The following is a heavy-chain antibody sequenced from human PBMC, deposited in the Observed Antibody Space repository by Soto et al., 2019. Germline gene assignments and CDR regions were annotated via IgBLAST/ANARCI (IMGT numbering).Heavy chain of an antibody. Sequence: PGGSLRLSCAASGFTFSSYSMNWVRQAPGKGLEWVSSISSSSSYIYYADSVKGRFTISRDNAKNSLYPQMNSLRAEDTAVYYCASGYCSGGSCHATTHNYGMDVWGQGTTVTVSS. CDR1: GFTFSSYS. D-gene: IGHD2-15*01. J-gene: IGHJ6*02. V-gene: IGHV3-21*01. CDR3: ASGYCSGGSCHATTHNYGMDV. CDR2: ISSSSSYI.